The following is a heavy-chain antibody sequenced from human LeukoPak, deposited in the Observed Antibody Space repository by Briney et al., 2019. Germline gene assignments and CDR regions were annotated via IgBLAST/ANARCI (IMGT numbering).Heavy chain of an antibody. J-gene: IGHJ4*02. V-gene: IGHV1-2*02. Sequence: ASVKVSCKASGYSFTGHYIHWVRQAPGQGLEWMGFINPHNGDTKSAQTSQDRVTMTRDTSISTTYMELTRLTSDDTAVYYCARGLAVSGRASFDSWGQGTLITVSS. CDR2: INPHNGDT. CDR1: GYSFTGHY. D-gene: IGHD6-19*01. CDR3: ARGLAVSGRASFDS.